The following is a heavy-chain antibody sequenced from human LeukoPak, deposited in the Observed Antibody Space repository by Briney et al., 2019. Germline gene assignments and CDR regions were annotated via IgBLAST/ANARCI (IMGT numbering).Heavy chain of an antibody. D-gene: IGHD3-3*01. CDR3: ANGARLEWLFDY. CDR1: GFTFSSYG. Sequence: GGPRRLSCQASGFTFSSYGLHWVRQAPAKGLEWVAVISYDGSNKYYADSVKGRFTISRDNSKNTLYLQMNSLRAEDTAVYYCANGARLEWLFDYWGQGTLVTVSS. V-gene: IGHV3-30*18. CDR2: ISYDGSNK. J-gene: IGHJ4*02.